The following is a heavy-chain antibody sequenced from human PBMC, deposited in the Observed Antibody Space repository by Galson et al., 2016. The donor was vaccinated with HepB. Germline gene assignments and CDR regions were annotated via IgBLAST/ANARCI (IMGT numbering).Heavy chain of an antibody. D-gene: IGHD3-16*01. CDR3: AREGRGAYSNTIDS. J-gene: IGHJ4*02. CDR1: GFTFSDYY. Sequence: SLRLSCAASGFTFSDYYMSWIRQAPGKGLEWISYISRSSCIIYADSVKGRFTISRDDAKNSLYLQMNSLRAEDTAVYYCAREGRGAYSNTIDSWGQGTLVTVSS. V-gene: IGHV3-11*06. CDR2: ISRSSCI.